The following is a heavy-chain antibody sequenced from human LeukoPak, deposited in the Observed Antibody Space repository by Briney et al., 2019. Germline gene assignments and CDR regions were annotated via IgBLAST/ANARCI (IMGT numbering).Heavy chain of an antibody. J-gene: IGHJ4*02. CDR3: ARASGREKNFDY. Sequence: SETLSLTCTVSGGSISSGSYYWSWIRQPAGKGLEWIGRIYTSGSTNYNPSRKSRVTISVDTSKNQFSLKLSSVTAADTAVYYCARASGREKNFDYWGQGTLVTVSS. D-gene: IGHD5-24*01. V-gene: IGHV4-61*02. CDR1: GGSISSGSYY. CDR2: IYTSGST.